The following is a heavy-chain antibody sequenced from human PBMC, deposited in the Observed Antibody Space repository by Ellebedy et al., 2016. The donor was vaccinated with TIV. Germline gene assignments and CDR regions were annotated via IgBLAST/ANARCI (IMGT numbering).Heavy chain of an antibody. CDR3: ARDRGLWFGELLLFRGFDP. V-gene: IGHV1-2*04. D-gene: IGHD3-10*01. J-gene: IGHJ5*02. CDR2: INPNSGGT. CDR1: GYTFTSYY. Sequence: ASVKVSXXASGYTFTSYYMHWVRQAPGQGLEWMGWINPNSGGTNYAQKFQGWVTMTRDTSISTAYMELSRLRSDDTAVYYCARDRGLWFGELLLFRGFDPWGQGTLVTVSS.